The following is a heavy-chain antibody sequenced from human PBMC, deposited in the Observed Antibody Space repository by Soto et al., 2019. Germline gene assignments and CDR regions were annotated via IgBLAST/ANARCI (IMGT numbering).Heavy chain of an antibody. D-gene: IGHD3-22*01. CDR1: GFTFSSYA. CDR2: ISGSGGNT. V-gene: IGHV3-23*01. CDR3: ANYNYYDASGPS. Sequence: PGGSLRLSCAASGFTFSSYAMSWVRQAPGKGLEWVSAISGSGGNTYYADSVKGRFTISRDNSKNTLYLQMNSLRAEDTAVYYCANYNYYDASGPSWGQGTLVTVCS. J-gene: IGHJ5*02.